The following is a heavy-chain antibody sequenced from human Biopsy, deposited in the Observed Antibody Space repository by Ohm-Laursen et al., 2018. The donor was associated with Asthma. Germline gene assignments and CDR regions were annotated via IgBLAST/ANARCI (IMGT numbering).Heavy chain of an antibody. D-gene: IGHD4-17*01. V-gene: IGHV4-31*03. CDR2: IYYSGST. J-gene: IGHJ5*02. CDR3: ARTTYGDDGFDP. CDR1: GGSINIGDYY. Sequence: TLSLTCTVSGGSINIGDYYWSWIRQHPVTGLERIGNIYYSGSTYYNPSLKSRVSISLDTSKNQFSLSLTSVTAADTAVYYCARTTYGDDGFDPWGQGTLVTVSS.